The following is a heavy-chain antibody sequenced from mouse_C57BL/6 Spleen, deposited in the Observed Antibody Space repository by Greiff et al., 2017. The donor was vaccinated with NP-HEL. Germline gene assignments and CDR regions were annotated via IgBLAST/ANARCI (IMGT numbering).Heavy chain of an antibody. J-gene: IGHJ2*01. D-gene: IGHD2-3*01. CDR1: GFTFSSYA. CDR3: ARDWNDCYYAGYFDG. V-gene: IGHV5-4*01. Sequence: EVKLVESGGGLVKPGGSLKLSCAASGFTFSSYAMSWVRQTPEKRLEWVATISDGGSYTYYPDNVKGRFTISRDNAKNNLYLQMSQLKSEDTSMYYCARDWNDCYYAGYFDGWGNGTTLTVAS. CDR2: ISDGGSYT.